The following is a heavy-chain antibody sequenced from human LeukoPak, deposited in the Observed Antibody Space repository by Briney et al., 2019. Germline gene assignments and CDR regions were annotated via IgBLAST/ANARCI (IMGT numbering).Heavy chain of an antibody. D-gene: IGHD6-6*01. CDR2: IVVGSGNT. CDR1: GFTFTSSA. V-gene: IGHV1-58*01. Sequence: RASVNVSCKASGFTFTSSAVQWVRQARGQRLEWIGWIVVGSGNTNYAQKFQERVTITRDMSTSTAYMELSSLRSEDTAVYYCAADPEYGGNYYGMDVWGQGTTVTVSS. CDR3: AADPEYGGNYYGMDV. J-gene: IGHJ6*02.